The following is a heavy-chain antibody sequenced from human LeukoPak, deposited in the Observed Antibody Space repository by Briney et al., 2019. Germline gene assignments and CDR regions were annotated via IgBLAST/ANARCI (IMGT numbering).Heavy chain of an antibody. D-gene: IGHD3-22*01. V-gene: IGHV4-39*07. CDR2: IYHSGST. CDR1: GGSISSSSYY. CDR3: VRGYYDSSGYYYYFDY. Sequence: SETLSLTCTVSGGSISSSSYYWGWIRQPPGKGLEWIGEIYHSGSTNYNPSLKSRVTISVDKSKNQFSLKLSSVTAADTAVYYCVRGYYDSSGYYYYFDYWGQGTLVTVSS. J-gene: IGHJ4*02.